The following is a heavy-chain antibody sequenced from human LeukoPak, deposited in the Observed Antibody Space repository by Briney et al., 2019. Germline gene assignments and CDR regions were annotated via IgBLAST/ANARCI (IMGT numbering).Heavy chain of an antibody. V-gene: IGHV3-30*01. CDR1: GFTFRSYA. D-gene: IGHD3-9*01. CDR3: ARGGYDILTGYPKGY. J-gene: IGHJ4*02. CDR2: ISYDGSNK. Sequence: GRSLRLSCAASGFTFRSYAMHWVRQAPGKGLEWVAVISYDGSNKYYADSVKGRFTISRDNSKNTLYLQMNSLRAEDTAVYYCARGGYDILTGYPKGYWGQGTLVTVSS.